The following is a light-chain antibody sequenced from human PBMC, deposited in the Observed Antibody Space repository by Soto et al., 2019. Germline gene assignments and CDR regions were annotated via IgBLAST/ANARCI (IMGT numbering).Light chain of an antibody. CDR3: QQIFSPPYT. V-gene: IGKV1-39*01. CDR2: AAS. J-gene: IGKJ2*01. Sequence: DNQMTQPPSSLSASVGDRVTITCRASQSIYTYLHWYQQKPGKAPKLLIYAASSLQSGVPSRFSGSGSGTEFSLTISSLQPEDFATYYCQQIFSPPYTFGQGTKLEIK. CDR1: QSIYTY.